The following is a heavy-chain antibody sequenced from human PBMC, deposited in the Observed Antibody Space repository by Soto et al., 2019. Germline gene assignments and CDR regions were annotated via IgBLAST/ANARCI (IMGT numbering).Heavy chain of an antibody. J-gene: IGHJ5*02. Sequence: SETLSLTCAVSGDSISGNNWWSWVRQSPGKGLEWIGEIYHTGKATYNPSLKTRVTMSVDKSKIQFSLEVRSVTVADTAIYYCATRITVFGLLIPPFDPWGQGTQVTV. D-gene: IGHD3-3*01. V-gene: IGHV4-4*02. CDR2: IYHTGKA. CDR1: GDSISGNNW. CDR3: ATRITVFGLLIPPFDP.